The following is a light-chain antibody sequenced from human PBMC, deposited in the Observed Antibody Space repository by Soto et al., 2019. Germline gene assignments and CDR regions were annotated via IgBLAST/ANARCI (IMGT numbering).Light chain of an antibody. J-gene: IGLJ2*01. CDR1: KLGDRY. Sequence: SYELTQPPSVSMSPGQTARITCSGDKLGDRYACWYQQKPGQSPVLVIYQDTKRPSGIPERFSGSSSGNTATLTISGTQAVDEADYYCQAWDSNTPVVFGGGTKLTVL. CDR2: QDT. V-gene: IGLV3-1*01. CDR3: QAWDSNTPVV.